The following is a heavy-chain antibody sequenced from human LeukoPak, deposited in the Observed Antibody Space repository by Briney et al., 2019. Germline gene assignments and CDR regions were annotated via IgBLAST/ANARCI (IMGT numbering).Heavy chain of an antibody. CDR2: IYSSGST. Sequence: SETLSLTCSLSGGSISSFYWSWIRQPAGKGLEWIGRIYSSGSTNYNPSLKSRVTISVDTSKNQFSLKLSSVTAADTAVYYCASQGWLQLQPFDYWGQGTLVTVSS. D-gene: IGHD5-24*01. CDR3: ASQGWLQLQPFDY. J-gene: IGHJ4*02. CDR1: GGSISSFY. V-gene: IGHV4-4*07.